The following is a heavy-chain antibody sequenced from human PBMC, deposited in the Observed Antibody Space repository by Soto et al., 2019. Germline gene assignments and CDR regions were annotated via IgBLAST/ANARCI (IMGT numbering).Heavy chain of an antibody. CDR1: GDSVASNSAA. CDR2: TYYRSKWYT. CDR3: ARVNWNLGYYGMDV. J-gene: IGHJ6*02. Sequence: SQTLSLTCAISGDSVASNSAAWNWIRQSPSRGLEWLGRTYYRSKWYTDYAESVKSRITINPDTSKNQFSLQLNSVTPEDTAVYYCARVNWNLGYYGMDVWGQGTTVTVS. V-gene: IGHV6-1*01. D-gene: IGHD1-7*01.